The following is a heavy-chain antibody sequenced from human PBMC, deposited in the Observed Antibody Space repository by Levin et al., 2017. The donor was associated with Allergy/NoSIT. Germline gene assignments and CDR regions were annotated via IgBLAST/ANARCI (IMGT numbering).Heavy chain of an antibody. V-gene: IGHV4-4*02. D-gene: IGHD2-15*01. CDR2: IYHSGTT. Sequence: SQTLSLPCSVSGGYISSRNWWSWVRQPPGKGLEWIGEIYHSGTTNYNPSLKSRVTMSVDKSKNQFSLKLTSVTAADTAIYYCAPLGFCSGDDCYSGRYWGQGTLVTVSS. J-gene: IGHJ4*02. CDR3: APLGFCSGDDCYSGRY. CDR1: GGYISSRNW.